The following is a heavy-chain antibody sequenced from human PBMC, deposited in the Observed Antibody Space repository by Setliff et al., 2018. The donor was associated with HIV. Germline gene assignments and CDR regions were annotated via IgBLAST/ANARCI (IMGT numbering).Heavy chain of an antibody. Sequence: SGPTLVNPTQTLTLTCTFSGFSLSTSGMCVSWIRQPPGKALEWLARIDWDDDKYYSTSLKTRLTITKDTSKNQVVLTMTNMDPVDTATYYCAHTEAHYDSSGYYLYYFDYWGQGTLVTVSS. CDR3: AHTEAHYDSSGYYLYYFDY. D-gene: IGHD3-22*01. CDR1: GFSLSTSGMC. V-gene: IGHV2-70*12. CDR2: IDWDDDK. J-gene: IGHJ4*02.